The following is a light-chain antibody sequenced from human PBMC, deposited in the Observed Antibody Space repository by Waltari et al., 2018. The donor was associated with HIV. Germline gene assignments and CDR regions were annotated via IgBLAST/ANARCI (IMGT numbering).Light chain of an antibody. Sequence: EIVMTQSSPTLSVSPGQRVTLSCRASQRISAKVSWYQQRPGQAPRLRIYEAATRPTGIPARFSGSGSGTEFTLTISSLQSEDFATYFCQQYDDGPRGITFGQGTMLEIK. CDR3: QQYDDGPRGIT. J-gene: IGKJ2*01. CDR1: QRISAK. CDR2: EAA. V-gene: IGKV3-15*01.